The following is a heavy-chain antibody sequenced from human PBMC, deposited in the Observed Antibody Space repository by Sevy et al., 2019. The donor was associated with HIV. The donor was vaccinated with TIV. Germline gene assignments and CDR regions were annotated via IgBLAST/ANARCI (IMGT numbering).Heavy chain of an antibody. D-gene: IGHD3-22*01. CDR1: GFTFSSYA. Sequence: GGSLRLSCAASGFTFSSYAMSWVRQAPGKGLEWVSAISGSGGSTYYADSVKGRFTISIDNSKNTLYLQMNSLRAEDTAVYYCAKAPSPYYYDSSGYYPLHYFDYWGQGTLVTVSS. CDR2: ISGSGGST. J-gene: IGHJ4*02. V-gene: IGHV3-23*01. CDR3: AKAPSPYYYDSSGYYPLHYFDY.